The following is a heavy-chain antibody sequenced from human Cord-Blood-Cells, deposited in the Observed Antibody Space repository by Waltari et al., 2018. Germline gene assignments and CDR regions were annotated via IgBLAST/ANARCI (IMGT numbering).Heavy chain of an antibody. CDR1: GGSVSSGSYY. J-gene: IGHJ6*03. V-gene: IGHV4-61*01. Sequence: QVQLQESGPGLVKPSETLSLTCTVSGGSVSSGSYYWSWIRHPPGKGLEWIGYIYYSGSTNYNPSLKSRVTISVDTSKNQFSLKLSSVTAADTAVYYCAREAGGYSSSSYYYYYMDVWGKGTTVTVSS. CDR2: IYYSGST. CDR3: AREAGGYSSSSYYYYYMDV. D-gene: IGHD6-6*01.